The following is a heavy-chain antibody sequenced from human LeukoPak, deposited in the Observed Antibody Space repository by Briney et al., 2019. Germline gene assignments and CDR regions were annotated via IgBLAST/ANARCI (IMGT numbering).Heavy chain of an antibody. Sequence: VASVKVSCKASGYTFSSYVMHWVRQAPGQRLEWMGWINAGNGNTKYSQKFQGRVTVTRDTSASTAYMELSSLRSEDTAVYYCARTHVDIVATTFDYWGQGTLVTVSS. CDR1: GYTFSSYV. D-gene: IGHD5-12*01. V-gene: IGHV1-3*01. J-gene: IGHJ4*02. CDR3: ARTHVDIVATTFDY. CDR2: INAGNGNT.